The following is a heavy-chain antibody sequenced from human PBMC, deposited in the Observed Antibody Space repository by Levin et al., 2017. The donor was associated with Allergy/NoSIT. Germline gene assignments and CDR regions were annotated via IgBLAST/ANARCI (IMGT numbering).Heavy chain of an antibody. CDR3: ARGYGDYAPSVY. Sequence: TGGSLRLSCAASGFTFSDYYMSWIRQAPGKGLEWVSYISSSSSYTNYADSVKGRFTISRDNAKNSLYLQMNSLRAEDTAVYYCARGYGDYAPSVYWGQGTLVTVSS. CDR2: ISSSSSYT. V-gene: IGHV3-11*05. CDR1: GFTFSDYY. J-gene: IGHJ4*02. D-gene: IGHD4-17*01.